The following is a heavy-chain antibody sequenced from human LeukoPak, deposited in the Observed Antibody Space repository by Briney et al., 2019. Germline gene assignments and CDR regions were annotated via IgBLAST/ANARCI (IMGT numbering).Heavy chain of an antibody. CDR2: IRYDGSNK. J-gene: IGHJ4*02. CDR1: GFTFSSDG. CDR3: AKDSQDVGATRFYFDY. V-gene: IGHV3-30*02. Sequence: GGSLRLSCAASGFTFSSDGMHWVREAPGKGLERGAFIRYDGSNKYYADSVKGRVTISRDNSKNTLYLQMNSLRAEDTAVYYCAKDSQDVGATRFYFDYWGQGTLVTVSS. D-gene: IGHD1-26*01.